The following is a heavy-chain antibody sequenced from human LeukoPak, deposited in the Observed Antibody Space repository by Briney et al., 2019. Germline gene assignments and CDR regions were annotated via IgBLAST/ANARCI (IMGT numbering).Heavy chain of an antibody. V-gene: IGHV4-39*07. CDR3: ARVRGGIAVD. CDR1: GGSISSSSYY. CDR2: IYYSGST. D-gene: IGHD6-19*01. Sequence: PSETLSLTCTVSGGSISSSSYYWGWIRQPPGKGLEWIGSIYYSGSTYYNPSLKSRVTISVDTSKNQFSPKLSSVTAADTAVYYCARVRGGIAVDWGQGTLVTVSS. J-gene: IGHJ4*02.